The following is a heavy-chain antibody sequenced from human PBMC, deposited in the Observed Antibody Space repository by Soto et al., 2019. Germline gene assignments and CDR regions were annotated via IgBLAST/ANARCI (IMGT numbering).Heavy chain of an antibody. Sequence: ASVKVSCKVSGYTLTELSMHWVRQAPGKGLEWMGGFDPEDGETIYAQKFQGRVTMTEDTSTDTAYMELSSLRSEDTAVYYCATDHRQGAAAGLGYWGQGTLVTVSS. J-gene: IGHJ4*02. CDR3: ATDHRQGAAAGLGY. CDR2: FDPEDGET. D-gene: IGHD6-13*01. CDR1: GYTLTELS. V-gene: IGHV1-24*01.